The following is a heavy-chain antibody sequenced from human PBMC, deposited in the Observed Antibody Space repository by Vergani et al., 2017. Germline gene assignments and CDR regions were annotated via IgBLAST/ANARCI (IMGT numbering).Heavy chain of an antibody. J-gene: IGHJ6*02. CDR3: ARAGTRYFDWLFPRYYGMDV. CDR2: IKQDGSEK. D-gene: IGHD3-9*01. Sequence: EVQLVESGGGLVKPGGSLRLSCAASGFTFSSYWMSWVRQAPGKGLEWVANIKQDGSEKYYVDSVKGRFTISRDNAKNSLYLQMNSLRAEDTAVYYCARAGTRYFDWLFPRYYGMDVWGQXP. V-gene: IGHV3-7*01. CDR1: GFTFSSYW.